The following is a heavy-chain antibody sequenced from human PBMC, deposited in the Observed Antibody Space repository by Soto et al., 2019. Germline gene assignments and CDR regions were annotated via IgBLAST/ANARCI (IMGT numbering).Heavy chain of an antibody. J-gene: IGHJ2*01. V-gene: IGHV1-69*06. D-gene: IGHD5-12*01. Sequence: GASVKVSCKASGGTFSSYAISWVRQAPGQGLEWMGGIIPIFGTANYAQKFQGRVTITADKSTSTAYMELRSLRSEETAVYYCARDPVEMATIPKDWYFDLWGRGTLVTVSS. CDR3: ARDPVEMATIPKDWYFDL. CDR1: GGTFSSYA. CDR2: IIPIFGTA.